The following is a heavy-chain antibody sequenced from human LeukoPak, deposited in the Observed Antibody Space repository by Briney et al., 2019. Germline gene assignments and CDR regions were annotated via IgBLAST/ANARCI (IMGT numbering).Heavy chain of an antibody. Sequence: PSETLSLTCTVSGVSITSYYWSWIRQPPGKGLEWIGSIYLSGSTNDNPSLKSRVTTSVDTSENQFSLKLSSVTAADTAVYYCARRGYYYDSSHYYYFDYWGQGTLVTVSS. V-gene: IGHV4-59*08. CDR2: IYLSGST. CDR1: GVSITSYY. J-gene: IGHJ4*02. CDR3: ARRGYYYDSSHYYYFDY. D-gene: IGHD3-22*01.